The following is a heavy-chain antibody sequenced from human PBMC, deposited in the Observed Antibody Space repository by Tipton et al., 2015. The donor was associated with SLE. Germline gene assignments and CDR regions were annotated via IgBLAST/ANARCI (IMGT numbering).Heavy chain of an antibody. V-gene: IGHV3-11*01. CDR2: INSSGSTI. CDR1: GFTFSDYY. J-gene: IGHJ3*02. CDR3: ARGLGYFISGSSNDAFDI. Sequence: GSLRLSCAASGFTFSDYYMSWIRQAPGKGLEWVSYINSSGSTIYYADSVKGRFTISRDNAKNSLYLQMNSLRAEDTAVYYCARGLGYFISGSSNDAFDIWGQGTMVTVSS. D-gene: IGHD3-10*01.